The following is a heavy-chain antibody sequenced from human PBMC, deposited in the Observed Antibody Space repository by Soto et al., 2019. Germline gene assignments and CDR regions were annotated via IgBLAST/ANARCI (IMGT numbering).Heavy chain of an antibody. J-gene: IGHJ6*02. CDR1: GGTFNNYA. CDR3: ARGLRTGNYGMDV. CDR2: IIPVFETV. Sequence: QEQLLQSGAEVRKPGSSVKVSCKASGGTFNNYAVSWVRQAPGQGLEWMGGIIPVFETVNYAQRFQGRLTIAADESTSTAYMELTSLTSADTAIYFCARGLRTGNYGMDVWGQGTTVTVSS. D-gene: IGHD2-15*01. V-gene: IGHV1-69*01.